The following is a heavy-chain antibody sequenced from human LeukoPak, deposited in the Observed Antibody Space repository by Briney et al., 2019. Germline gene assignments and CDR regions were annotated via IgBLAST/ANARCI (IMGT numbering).Heavy chain of an antibody. V-gene: IGHV3-23*01. CDR1: GFTFSSYA. D-gene: IGHD3-9*01. CDR2: ISGSGGNT. Sequence: GGSLRLSCAVSGFTFSSYAMSWVRQAPGKGLEWVSSISGSGGNTFYADSVRGRFTISRDNSKKTLYLQMNSLRVEDTAVYYCAKDPILTGYYSTFDYWGQGTLVTVSS. J-gene: IGHJ4*02. CDR3: AKDPILTGYYSTFDY.